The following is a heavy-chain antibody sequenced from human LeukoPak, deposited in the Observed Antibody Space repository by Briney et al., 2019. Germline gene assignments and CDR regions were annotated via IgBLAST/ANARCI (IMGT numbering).Heavy chain of an antibody. D-gene: IGHD3-22*01. CDR3: ARDGSGYQ. J-gene: IGHJ4*02. Sequence: GGSLRLSCAASGFTFSTYWMSWARQAPGKGLEWVANIKEDGSEKYYGDSVKGRFTISRDNAKNSLYLQMNSLRAEDTAVYYCARDGSGYQWGQGTLVTVSS. CDR1: GFTFSTYW. V-gene: IGHV3-7*01. CDR2: IKEDGSEK.